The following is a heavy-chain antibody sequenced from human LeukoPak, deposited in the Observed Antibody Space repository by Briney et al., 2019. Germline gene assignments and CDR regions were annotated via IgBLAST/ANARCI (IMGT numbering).Heavy chain of an antibody. CDR2: IIPILGIA. J-gene: IGHJ4*02. CDR1: GGTFSSYA. D-gene: IGHD1-26*01. V-gene: IGHV1-69*04. Sequence: ASVKVSCKASGGTFSSYAISWVRQAPGQGLEWMGRIIPILGIANYAQKFQGRVTITADKSTSTAYMELSSLRSEDTAVYYCARDRSGSYYWLDYWGQGTLVTVSS. CDR3: ARDRSGSYYWLDY.